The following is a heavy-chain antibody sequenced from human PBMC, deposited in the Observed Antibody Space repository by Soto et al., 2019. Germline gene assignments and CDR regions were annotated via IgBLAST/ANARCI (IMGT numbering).Heavy chain of an antibody. J-gene: IGHJ6*02. Sequence: QVHLVQSGAEVKKPGASVKVSCKASGYSFTSYGISWVRQAPGQGLQWMGRISTFNGDTNYAQNVQGRVTMTTDTSTTTTYMELRSLRSDDTAVYYCARDSAQYGMDVWGQGTTVTVSS. CDR3: ARDSAQYGMDV. CDR1: GYSFTSYG. D-gene: IGHD6-13*01. CDR2: ISTFNGDT. V-gene: IGHV1-18*01.